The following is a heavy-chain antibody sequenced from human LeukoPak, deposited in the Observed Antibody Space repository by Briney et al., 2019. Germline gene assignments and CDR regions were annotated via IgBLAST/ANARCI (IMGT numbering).Heavy chain of an antibody. CDR3: AKEFIIGDFWSGGQYYFDY. J-gene: IGHJ4*02. CDR2: IRYDGSNK. V-gene: IGHV3-30*02. CDR1: GFTFSSYG. D-gene: IGHD3-3*01. Sequence: PGGSLRLSCAASGFTFSSYGMHWVRQAPGKGLEWVAFIRYDGSNKYYADSVKGRFTISRDNSKNTLYLQMNSLRAEDTAVYYCAKEFIIGDFWSGGQYYFDYWGQGTLVTVSS.